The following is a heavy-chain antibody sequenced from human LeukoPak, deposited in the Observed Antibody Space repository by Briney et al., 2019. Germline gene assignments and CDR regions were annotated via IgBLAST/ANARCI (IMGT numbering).Heavy chain of an antibody. J-gene: IGHJ4*02. Sequence: SETLSLTCSVSGDSINSYYWSWIRQPPGKGLEWIGYIYYSGSTNYNPSLKSRVTISVDTSKNQFSLKLSSVTAADTAVYYCARGTPGIAVAGTWTDYWGQGTLVTVSS. V-gene: IGHV4-59*01. CDR1: GDSINSYY. D-gene: IGHD6-19*01. CDR2: IYYSGST. CDR3: ARGTPGIAVAGTWTDY.